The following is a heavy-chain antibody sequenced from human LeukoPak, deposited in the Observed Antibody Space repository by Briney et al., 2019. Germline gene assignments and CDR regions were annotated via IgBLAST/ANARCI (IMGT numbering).Heavy chain of an antibody. V-gene: IGHV4-4*07. CDR1: GGSISSYY. CDR3: ARDPGGGSSGYYEFDY. J-gene: IGHJ4*02. CDR2: IYTSGST. Sequence: SETLSLTCTVSGGSISSYYWSWIRQPAGKGLEWIGRIYTSGSTNYNPSLKSRVTMSVDTSNNQFSLKLSSVTAADTAVYYCARDPGGGSSGYYEFDYWGQGTLVTVSS. D-gene: IGHD3-22*01.